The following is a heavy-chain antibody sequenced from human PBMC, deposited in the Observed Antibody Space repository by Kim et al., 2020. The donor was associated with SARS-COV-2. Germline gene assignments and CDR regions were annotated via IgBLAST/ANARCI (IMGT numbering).Heavy chain of an antibody. V-gene: IGHV3-23*01. Sequence: SGSGGSTYYADSVKGRFTSSRDDSKNTLYLQMNSLRAEDTAVYYCAKRLDVWGQGTTVTVSS. D-gene: IGHD5-12*01. CDR2: SGSGGST. CDR3: AKRLDV. J-gene: IGHJ6*02.